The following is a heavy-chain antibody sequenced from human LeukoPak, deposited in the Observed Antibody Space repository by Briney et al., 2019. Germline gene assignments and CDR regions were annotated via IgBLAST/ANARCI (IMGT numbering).Heavy chain of an antibody. CDR1: GGSISSYY. CDR3: ARPVTAVPYLDC. D-gene: IGHD6-19*01. CDR2: IYYSGST. Sequence: SETLSLTCTVSGGSISSYYWSWIRQPPGKGLEWIGYIYYSGSTNYNPSLKSRVTISVDTSKNQFSLKLSSVTAADTAVYYCARPVTAVPYLDCWGQGTLVTVSS. J-gene: IGHJ4*02. V-gene: IGHV4-59*08.